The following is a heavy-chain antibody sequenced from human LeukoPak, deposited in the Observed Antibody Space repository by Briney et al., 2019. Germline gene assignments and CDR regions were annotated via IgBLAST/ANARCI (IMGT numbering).Heavy chain of an antibody. V-gene: IGHV1-2*04. CDR2: INPNSGDT. Sequence: GASVKVSCKASGYTFTDYYMHWVRQAPGQGLEWMGWINPNSGDTNYAQNFQGWVTMTRDTSISTAYMELSRLRSDDTAVYYCATQRRGVVVATSRLDGFDIWGQGTMVTVSS. D-gene: IGHD1-26*01. CDR1: GYTFTDYY. CDR3: ATQRRGVVVATSRLDGFDI. J-gene: IGHJ3*02.